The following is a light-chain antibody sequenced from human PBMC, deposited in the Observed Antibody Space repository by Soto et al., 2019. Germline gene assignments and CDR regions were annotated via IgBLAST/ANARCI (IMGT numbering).Light chain of an antibody. CDR1: SSEIGGYNF. V-gene: IGLV2-14*01. CDR3: SSYTTSNTRQIV. CDR2: DVS. J-gene: IGLJ1*01. Sequence: QSVLTPPAPVSGSPGQSITLPLPGTSSEIGGYNFVSWYQQHPGKAPKFMIYDVSNRPSGVSNRFSGSKSCNTASLTISGLQAEDEADYYCSSYTTSNTRQIVFGTGTKVTVL.